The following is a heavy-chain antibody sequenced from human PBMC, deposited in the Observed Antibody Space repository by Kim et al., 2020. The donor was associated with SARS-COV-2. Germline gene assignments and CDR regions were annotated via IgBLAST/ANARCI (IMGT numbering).Heavy chain of an antibody. CDR1: GGTFSSYA. CDR2: IIPILGIA. J-gene: IGHJ3*02. V-gene: IGHV1-69*04. CDR3: AAYYDYVWGSFSAFDI. Sequence: SVKVSCKASGGTFSSYAISWVRQAPGQGLEWMGRIIPILGIANYAQKFQGRVTITADKSTSTAYMELSSLRSEDTAMYYCAAYYDYVWGSFSAFDIWGQ. D-gene: IGHD3-16*01.